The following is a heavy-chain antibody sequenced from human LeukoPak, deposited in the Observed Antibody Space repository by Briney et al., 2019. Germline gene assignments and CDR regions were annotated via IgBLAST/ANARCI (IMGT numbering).Heavy chain of an antibody. CDR3: AKDHDYYASGPI. CDR1: GVTVSSNH. Sequence: GGSLRLSCAVSGVTVSSNHMSWVRQAPGKGLEWVSAIYSGGGTYYADSVKGRFTLSRDISKNTLYLQMNSLRAEDTAVYYCAKDHDYYASGPIWGQGTMVTVSS. D-gene: IGHD3-10*01. J-gene: IGHJ3*02. CDR2: IYSGGGT. V-gene: IGHV3-66*01.